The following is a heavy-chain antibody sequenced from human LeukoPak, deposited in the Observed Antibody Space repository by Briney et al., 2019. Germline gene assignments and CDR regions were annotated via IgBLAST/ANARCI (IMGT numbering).Heavy chain of an antibody. D-gene: IGHD5-12*01. CDR3: ASSGRGYSGYDSGFDY. J-gene: IGHJ4*02. V-gene: IGHV1-69*05. Sequence: SVKVSCKASGGTFSSYAISWVRQAPGQGLEWMGGIIPIFGTANYAQKFQGRVTITMDESTSTAYMELSSLRSEDTAVYYCASSGRGYSGYDSGFDYWGQGTLVTVSS. CDR2: IIPIFGTA. CDR1: GGTFSSYA.